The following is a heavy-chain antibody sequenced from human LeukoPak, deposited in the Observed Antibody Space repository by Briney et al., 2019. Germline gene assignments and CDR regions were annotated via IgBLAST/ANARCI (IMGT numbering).Heavy chain of an antibody. Sequence: GGSLRLSCAASGFTFNTYSMNWVRQAPGKGLEWVAFIRYDGSNKYYADSVKGRFTISRDNSKNTLYLQMNSLRAEDTAVYYCAKDRWAGYCSGGSCYAFDYWGQGTLVTVSS. CDR3: AKDRWAGYCSGGSCYAFDY. D-gene: IGHD2-15*01. V-gene: IGHV3-30*02. CDR2: IRYDGSNK. CDR1: GFTFNTYS. J-gene: IGHJ4*02.